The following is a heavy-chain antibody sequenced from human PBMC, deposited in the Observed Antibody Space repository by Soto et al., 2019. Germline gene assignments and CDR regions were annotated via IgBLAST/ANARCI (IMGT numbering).Heavy chain of an antibody. D-gene: IGHD3-10*01. CDR3: AREGTRITMVRGVTFDY. V-gene: IGHV1-69*06. Sequence: RASVKVSCKASGGTFSSYAISWVRQAPGQGLEWMGGIIPIFGTANYAQKFQGRVTITADKSTSTAYMELSSLRSEDTAVYYCAREGTRITMVRGVTFDYWGQGTLVT. J-gene: IGHJ4*02. CDR1: GGTFSSYA. CDR2: IIPIFGTA.